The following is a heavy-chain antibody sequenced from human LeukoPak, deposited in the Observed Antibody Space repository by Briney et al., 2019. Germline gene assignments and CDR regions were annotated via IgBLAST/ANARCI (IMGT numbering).Heavy chain of an antibody. CDR1: GGSISSYY. D-gene: IGHD2-15*01. V-gene: IGHV4-59*01. CDR2: VYYSGST. J-gene: IGHJ4*02. Sequence: PSETLSLTCTVSGGSISSYYWSWIRQPPGKGLEWIGYVYYSGSTNYNPSLKSRVTISVDTSKNQFSLKLSSVTAADTAVYYCAREDVGLHFDYWGQGTLVTVSS. CDR3: AREDVGLHFDY.